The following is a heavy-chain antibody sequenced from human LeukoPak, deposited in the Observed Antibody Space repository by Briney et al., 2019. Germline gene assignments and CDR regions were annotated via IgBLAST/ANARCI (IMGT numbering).Heavy chain of an antibody. CDR3: ARKASIRGGFH. CDR1: GGSISSGGHQ. V-gene: IGHV4-30-2*01. J-gene: IGHJ4*02. CDR2: INHSGST. Sequence: SQTLSLTCTVSGGSISSGGHQWSWLRQPPGKGLEWIGEINHSGSTNYNPSLKSRITISVDTSKNQFSLKLISVTAADTAVYYCARKASIRGGFHWGQGTLVTVSS. D-gene: IGHD2-2*01.